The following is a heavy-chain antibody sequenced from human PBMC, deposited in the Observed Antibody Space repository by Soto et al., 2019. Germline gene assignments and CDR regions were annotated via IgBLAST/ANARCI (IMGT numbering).Heavy chain of an antibody. Sequence: GGSLRLSCAASGFTFSSYWMSWVRQAPGKGLEWVANIKQDGSEKYYVDSVKGRFTISRDNAKNSLYLQMNSLRAEDTAVYYCARTLAAAGTSWFDPWGQGTLVTVS. D-gene: IGHD6-13*01. CDR1: GFTFSSYW. J-gene: IGHJ5*02. CDR2: IKQDGSEK. V-gene: IGHV3-7*03. CDR3: ARTLAAAGTSWFDP.